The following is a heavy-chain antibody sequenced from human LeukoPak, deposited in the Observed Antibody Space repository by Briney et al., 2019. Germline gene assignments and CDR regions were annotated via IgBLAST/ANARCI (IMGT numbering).Heavy chain of an antibody. CDR3: AREPYYYDSSGYYPPLDY. D-gene: IGHD3-22*01. J-gene: IGHJ4*02. CDR1: GFTFSSYS. CDR2: ISSSSSYI. V-gene: IGHV3-21*01. Sequence: PGGSLRLSCAASGFTFSSYSMNWVRQAPGKGLEWVSSISSSSSYIYYADSVKGRFTISRDNAKNSLYLQMNGLRAEDTAVYYCAREPYYYDSSGYYPPLDYWGQGTLVTVSS.